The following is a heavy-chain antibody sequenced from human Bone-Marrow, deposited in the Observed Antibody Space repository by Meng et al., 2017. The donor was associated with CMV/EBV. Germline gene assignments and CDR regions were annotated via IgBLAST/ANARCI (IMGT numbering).Heavy chain of an antibody. CDR1: GYSFTSYW. D-gene: IGHD3-3*01. J-gene: IGHJ4*02. V-gene: IGHV5-51*01. CDR3: ARGTYYDFWSGLSPSPFDY. CDR2: IYPGDSDT. Sequence: GESLKISCKGSGYSFTSYWIGWVRQMPGKGLEWMGIIYPGDSDTRYSPSFQGQVTISADKSISTAYLQWSSLKASDTPMYYCARGTYYDFWSGLSPSPFDYWGQGTLVTVSS.